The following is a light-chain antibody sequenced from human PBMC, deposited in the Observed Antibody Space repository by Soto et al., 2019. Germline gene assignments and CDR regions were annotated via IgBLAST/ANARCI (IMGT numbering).Light chain of an antibody. Sequence: QSALTQPASVSGSPGQSITISCTGTSNDVGGYNYVSWYQHHPGKAPKLMIYEVSDRPSGVSNRFSGSKSGNTASLTISGLQAEDEPDYYCSSYTGSNIRYVFGTGTKVTVL. CDR1: SNDVGGYNY. CDR2: EVS. V-gene: IGLV2-14*01. CDR3: SSYTGSNIRYV. J-gene: IGLJ1*01.